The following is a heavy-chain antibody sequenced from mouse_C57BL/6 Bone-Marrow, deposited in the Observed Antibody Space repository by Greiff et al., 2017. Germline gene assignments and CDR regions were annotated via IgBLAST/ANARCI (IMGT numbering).Heavy chain of an antibody. Sequence: VQLKESGAELVRPGASVKLSCTASGFNIKDYYMHWVKQRPEQGLEWIGRIDPEDGDTEYAPKFQGKDTMTADTSSNTAYLQLSSLTSEDTAVYYCTLLLRSWFAYWGQGTLVTVSA. V-gene: IGHV14-1*01. CDR3: TLLLRSWFAY. CDR2: IDPEDGDT. CDR1: GFNIKDYY. J-gene: IGHJ3*01. D-gene: IGHD1-1*01.